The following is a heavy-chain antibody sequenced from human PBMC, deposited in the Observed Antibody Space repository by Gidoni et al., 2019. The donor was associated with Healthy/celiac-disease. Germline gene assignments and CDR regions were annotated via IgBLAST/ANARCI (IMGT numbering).Heavy chain of an antibody. CDR3: ARGPMVRGVIISAVYGMDV. CDR2: INAGNGNT. CDR1: GSTFTSYS. V-gene: IGHV1-3*01. Sequence: QVQLVQPGGAVKQPGASVKDSCKASGSTFTSYSLHWVRQAPGQRLEWMGWINAGNGNTKYSRKFQGRVTITRDTSASTAYMELVSLKSEDTAVYYCARGPMVRGVIISAVYGMDVWGQGTTVTVSS. D-gene: IGHD3-10*01. J-gene: IGHJ6*02.